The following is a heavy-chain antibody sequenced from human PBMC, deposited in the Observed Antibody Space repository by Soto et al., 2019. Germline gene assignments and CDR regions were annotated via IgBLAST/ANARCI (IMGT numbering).Heavy chain of an antibody. D-gene: IGHD6-19*01. CDR2: LSYEGSEE. CDR1: GFNFGVCG. CDR3: ALTRRSSLLEVAGPGFEY. Sequence: GGSLRLSCAPSGFNFGVCGMHSVRQAGGKGLEWLSVLSYEGSEEYYADSVRGRFTISRDNSKNTLFLQMDSLRVDDTGVYYCALTRRSSLLEVAGPGFEYWGQGTLVTVSS. V-gene: IGHV3-30*03. J-gene: IGHJ4*02.